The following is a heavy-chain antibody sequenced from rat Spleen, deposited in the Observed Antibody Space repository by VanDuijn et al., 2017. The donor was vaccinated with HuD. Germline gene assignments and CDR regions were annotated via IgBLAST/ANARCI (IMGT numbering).Heavy chain of an antibody. CDR3: ARAGYLRDWYFDF. CDR1: GFTFSNYG. V-gene: IGHV5-29*01. Sequence: EVELVESGGGLVQPGRSMKLSCAASGFTFSNYGMAWVRQAPTKGLEWVAIITYDGSSTYYRDSVKGRFTISRDNAESTLYLQMDSLRSEDTATYYCARAGYLRDWYFDFWGPGTMVTVSS. D-gene: IGHD2-5*01. CDR2: ITYDGSST. J-gene: IGHJ1*01.